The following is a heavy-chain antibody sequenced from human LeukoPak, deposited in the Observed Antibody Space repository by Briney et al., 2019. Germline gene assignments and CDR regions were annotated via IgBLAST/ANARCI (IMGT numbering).Heavy chain of an antibody. D-gene: IGHD5-18*01. CDR1: GGSISSYY. CDR2: IYYSGST. Sequence: SETLSLTCTVSGGSISSYYWSWIRQPPGKGLEWIGYIYYSGSTNYNPSLKSRVTISVDTSKNQFSLKLSSVTAADTAVYYCARVPLDTGYSYGWGYYYYYGMDVWGQGTTVTVSS. J-gene: IGHJ6*02. V-gene: IGHV4-59*12. CDR3: ARVPLDTGYSYGWGYYYYYGMDV.